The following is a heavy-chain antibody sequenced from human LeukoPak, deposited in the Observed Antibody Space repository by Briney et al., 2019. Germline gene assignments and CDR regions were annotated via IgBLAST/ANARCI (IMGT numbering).Heavy chain of an antibody. CDR2: ISSSSSYI. J-gene: IGHJ4*02. Sequence: GGSLRLSCSASGFGFSSFGMHWVRQAPGKGLEWVSSISSSSSYIYYADSVKGRFTISRDNAKNSLYLQMNSLRAEDTAVYYCARDQSKGINVLDYWGQGTLVTVSS. CDR1: GFGFSSFG. CDR3: ARDQSKGINVLDY. D-gene: IGHD3-16*01. V-gene: IGHV3-21*01.